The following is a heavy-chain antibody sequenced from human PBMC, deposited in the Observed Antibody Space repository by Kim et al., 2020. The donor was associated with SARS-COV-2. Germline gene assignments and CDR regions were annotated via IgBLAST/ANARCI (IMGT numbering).Heavy chain of an antibody. V-gene: IGHV1-18*01. J-gene: IGHJ3*02. D-gene: IGHD3-22*01. CDR3: ARTGGMIVVADAFDI. Sequence: AQKLQGRVTMTTDTSTSTAYMELRSLRSDDTAVYYCARTGGMIVVADAFDIWGQGTMVTVSS.